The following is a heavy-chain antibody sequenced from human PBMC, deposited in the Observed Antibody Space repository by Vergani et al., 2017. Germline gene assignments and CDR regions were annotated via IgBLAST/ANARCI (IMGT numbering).Heavy chain of an antibody. CDR3: ARRLSGNWFDP. J-gene: IGHJ5*02. V-gene: IGHV4-31*11. Sequence: QVQLQESGPGLVKPSQTLSLTCAVSGGSISSGGYDWSWIRQHPGKGLEWIGYIYYSGSTNYNPYLKSRVTISVDTSKNQFSLKLSSVTAADTAVYYCARRLSGNWFDPWGQGTLVTVSS. D-gene: IGHD3-10*01. CDR2: IYYSGST. CDR1: GGSISSGGYD.